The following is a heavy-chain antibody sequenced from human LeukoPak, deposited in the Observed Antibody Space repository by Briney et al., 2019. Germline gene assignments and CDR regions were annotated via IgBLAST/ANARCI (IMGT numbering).Heavy chain of an antibody. CDR1: GGSISSSSYY. D-gene: IGHD3-22*01. CDR3: ARAREFYSDSNAYEV. V-gene: IGHV4-39*07. CDR2: IYYSGST. J-gene: IGHJ3*01. Sequence: SETLSLTCTVSGGSISSSSYYWGWIRQPPGKGLEWIGSIYYSGSTYYNPSLKSRVTISVDTSKNQFSLKLRSVTAADTAVYYCARAREFYSDSNAYEVWGQGTRVTVSS.